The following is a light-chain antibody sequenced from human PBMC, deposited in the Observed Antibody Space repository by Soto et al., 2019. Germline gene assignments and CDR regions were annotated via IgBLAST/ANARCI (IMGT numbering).Light chain of an antibody. CDR1: QSISSY. J-gene: IGKJ2*01. V-gene: IGKV1-39*01. CDR3: QQSYSTPMYT. CDR2: AAS. Sequence: QMSHCPSSLVFSLGERVTLTFRASQSISSYLNWYQQKPGKAPKLLIYAASSLQSEVPSRFSGSGSGTDFTLTISSLQPEDFATYYCQQSYSTPMYTFGQGTKVDIK.